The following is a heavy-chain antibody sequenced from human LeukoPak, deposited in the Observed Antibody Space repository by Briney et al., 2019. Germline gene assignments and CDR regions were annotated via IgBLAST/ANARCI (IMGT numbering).Heavy chain of an antibody. CDR1: GGSISSYY. D-gene: IGHD5-18*01. CDR2: IYYSGST. V-gene: IGHV4-59*01. CDR3: AGLDTAMAFDY. Sequence: SETLSLTCTVSGGSISSYYRSWIRQPPGKGLEWIGYIYYSGSTNYNPSLKSRVTISVDTSKNQFSLKLSSVTAADTAVYYCAGLDTAMAFDYWGQGTLVTVSS. J-gene: IGHJ4*02.